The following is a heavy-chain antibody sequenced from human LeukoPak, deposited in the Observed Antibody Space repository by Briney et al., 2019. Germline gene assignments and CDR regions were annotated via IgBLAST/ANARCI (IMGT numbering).Heavy chain of an antibody. CDR2: INHSGST. V-gene: IGHV4-34*01. CDR3: ARVQIHYDFWSGYYKYWFDP. J-gene: IGHJ5*02. D-gene: IGHD3-3*01. CDR1: GGSFSGYY. Sequence: SETLSLTCAVYGGSFSGYYWSWVRQPPGKGLEWIGEINHSGSTNYNPSLKSRVTISVDTSKNQFSLTLSSVTAADTAVYYCARVQIHYDFWSGYYKYWFDPWGQGTLVTVSS.